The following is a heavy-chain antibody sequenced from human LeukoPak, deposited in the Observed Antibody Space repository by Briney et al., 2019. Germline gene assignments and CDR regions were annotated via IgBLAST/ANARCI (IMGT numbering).Heavy chain of an antibody. V-gene: IGHV6-1*01. CDR3: ARGRRVRSGYDFDY. J-gene: IGHJ4*02. CDR2: TDYRSKWYN. CDR1: GYRVSSNSAA. Sequence: SQTLSVTCAISGYRVSSNSAAWNWIMQSPSRGLEWLGTTDYRSKWYNDYAVSVKSRITINPDTSKNQFSLQLNPVTPEDTAVYYCARGRRVRSGYDFDYWGQGTLVTVSS. D-gene: IGHD5-12*01.